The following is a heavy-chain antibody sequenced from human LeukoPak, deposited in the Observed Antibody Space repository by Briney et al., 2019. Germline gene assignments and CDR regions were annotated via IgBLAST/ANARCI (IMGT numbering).Heavy chain of an antibody. Sequence: GESLKISCMGSGYSFTSYWIGWVRQMPGKGLEWMGIIYPGDSDTRYSPSFQGQVTISADKSISTAYLQWSSLKASDTAMYYCARHQAVAGTHDDAFDIWGQGTMVTVSS. D-gene: IGHD6-19*01. J-gene: IGHJ3*02. CDR2: IYPGDSDT. CDR3: ARHQAVAGTHDDAFDI. V-gene: IGHV5-51*01. CDR1: GYSFTSYW.